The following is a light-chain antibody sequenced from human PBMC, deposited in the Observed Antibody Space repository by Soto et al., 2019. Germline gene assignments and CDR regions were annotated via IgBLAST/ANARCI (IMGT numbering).Light chain of an antibody. CDR2: AAS. CDR3: QKYNFAPLT. V-gene: IGKV1-27*01. Sequence: DIQLTQSPSSLSASVGDRVTITCRATQGIYNYLAWYQQKPGKVPKLLINAASTLQSVVPSRFSGSGSGTDFTLTIISLQPEDVASYDCQKYNFAPLTFGPGTKVEIK. J-gene: IGKJ3*01. CDR1: QGIYNY.